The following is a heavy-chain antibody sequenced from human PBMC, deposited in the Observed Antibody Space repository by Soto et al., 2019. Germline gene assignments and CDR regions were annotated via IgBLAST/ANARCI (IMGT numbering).Heavy chain of an antibody. V-gene: IGHV1-46*01. J-gene: IGHJ6*02. CDR3: ARDYGDYAGWGYYYYGMDV. D-gene: IGHD4-17*01. Sequence: ASVKVSCKASGYTFTSYYMHWVRQAPGQGLEWMGIINPSGGSTSYAQKFQGRVTMTRDTSTSTVYMELSSLRSEDTAVYYCARDYGDYAGWGYYYYGMDVWGQGTTVTVSS. CDR1: GYTFTSYY. CDR2: INPSGGST.